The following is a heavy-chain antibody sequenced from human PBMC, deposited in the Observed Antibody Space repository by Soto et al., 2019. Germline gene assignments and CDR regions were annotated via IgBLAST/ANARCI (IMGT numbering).Heavy chain of an antibody. CDR1: GGTFSSYA. J-gene: IGHJ4*02. V-gene: IGHV1-69*12. CDR3: ARDPVDTAMAPQSY. Sequence: QVQLVQSGAEVKKPGSSVKVSCKASGGTFSSYAISWVLQAPGQGLEWMGGIIPIFGTANYAQKFQGRVTITADESTSTAYMELSSLRSEDTAVYYCARDPVDTAMAPQSYWGQGTLVTVSS. CDR2: IIPIFGTA. D-gene: IGHD5-18*01.